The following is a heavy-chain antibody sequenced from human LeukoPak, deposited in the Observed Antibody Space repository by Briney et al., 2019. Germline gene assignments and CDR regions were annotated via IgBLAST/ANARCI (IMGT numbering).Heavy chain of an antibody. CDR2: ISAYNGNT. V-gene: IGHV1-18*01. CDR3: ARYYYDSSGYFHDY. CDR1: GYTFTSYG. J-gene: IGHJ4*02. D-gene: IGHD3-22*01. Sequence: ASVKVSCKASGYTFTSYGISWVRQAPGQGLEWMGWISAYNGNTNYAQKLQGRVTMTTDTSTSTAYMELRSLRSDDAAVYYCARYYYDSSGYFHDYWGQGTLVTVSS.